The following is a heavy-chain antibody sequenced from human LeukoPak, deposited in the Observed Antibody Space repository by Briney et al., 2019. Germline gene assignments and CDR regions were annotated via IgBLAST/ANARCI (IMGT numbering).Heavy chain of an antibody. CDR1: GFTFSSYS. J-gene: IGHJ3*02. Sequence: GGSLRLSCAASGFTFSSYSMNWVRRAPGKGLEWVSSISSSSSYIYYADSVKGRFTISRDNAKNSLYLQMNSLRAEDTAVYYCARVGRYSSGWDAFDIWGQGTMVTVSS. D-gene: IGHD6-19*01. V-gene: IGHV3-21*01. CDR2: ISSSSSYI. CDR3: ARVGRYSSGWDAFDI.